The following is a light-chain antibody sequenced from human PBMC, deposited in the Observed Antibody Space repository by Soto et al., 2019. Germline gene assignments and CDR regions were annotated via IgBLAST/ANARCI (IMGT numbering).Light chain of an antibody. V-gene: IGKV1-9*01. Sequence: GDRVTITCRASQDIGDYLAWYQQRPGKAPKLLIYAASTLQSGVPSRFSGSGSGTEFTLTISSLQPEDFATYSCQQLNSYPLTFGGGTKVDIK. CDR3: QQLNSYPLT. CDR1: QDIGDY. J-gene: IGKJ4*01. CDR2: AAS.